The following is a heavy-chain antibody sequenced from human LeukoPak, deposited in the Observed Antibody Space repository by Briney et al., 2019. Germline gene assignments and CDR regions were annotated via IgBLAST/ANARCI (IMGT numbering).Heavy chain of an antibody. CDR1: GGSFSGYY. CDR3: ARDLAGNLDAFDI. V-gene: IGHV4-59*01. Sequence: PSETLPLTCAVYGGSFSGYYWSWIRQPPGKGLEWIGYIYYSGSTNYNPSLKSRVTISVDTSKNQFSLKLSSVTAADTAVYYCARDLAGNLDAFDIWGQGTMVTVSS. J-gene: IGHJ3*02. CDR2: IYYSGST.